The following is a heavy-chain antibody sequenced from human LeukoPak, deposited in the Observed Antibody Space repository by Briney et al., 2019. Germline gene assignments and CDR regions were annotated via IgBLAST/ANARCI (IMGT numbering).Heavy chain of an antibody. CDR2: ISAYNGNT. Sequence: ASVKVSCKASGYTFTSYGISWVRQAPGQGLEWMGWISAYNGNTNYAQKLQGRVTMTTDTSTSTAYMELRSLRSDDTAVYYCARDLTPEYCSSTSCYRYYDAFDIWGQGTMVTVSS. J-gene: IGHJ3*02. CDR1: GYTFTSYG. V-gene: IGHV1-18*01. D-gene: IGHD2-2*01. CDR3: ARDLTPEYCSSTSCYRYYDAFDI.